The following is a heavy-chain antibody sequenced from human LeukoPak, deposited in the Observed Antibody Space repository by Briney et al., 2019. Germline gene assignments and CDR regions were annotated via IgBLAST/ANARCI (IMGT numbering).Heavy chain of an antibody. CDR1: GYTFTSYG. CDR2: ISAYNGNT. V-gene: IGHV1-18*01. Sequence: ATVKVSRKASGYTFTSYGISWVRQAPGQGLEWIGWISAYNGNTNYAQKLQGRVTMTTDTSTSTAYMELRRLRSDDTAVYYCARDGDYGGGLDFDYWGQGTLVTVSS. J-gene: IGHJ4*02. D-gene: IGHD4-23*01. CDR3: ARDGDYGGGLDFDY.